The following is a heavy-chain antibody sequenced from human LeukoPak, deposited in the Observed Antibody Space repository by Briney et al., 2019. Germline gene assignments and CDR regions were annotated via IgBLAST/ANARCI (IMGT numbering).Heavy chain of an antibody. V-gene: IGHV4-4*07. CDR1: GGSISSYY. D-gene: IGHD6-13*01. CDR2: IYTSGST. J-gene: IGHJ4*02. Sequence: ASETLSLTCTVSGGSISSYYWSWIRQPAGKGLEWIGRIYTSGSTNYNPSLKSRVTMSADTSKNQFSLKLSSVTAADTAVYYCAREIAAAGTIDYWGQGTLVTVSS. CDR3: AREIAAAGTIDY.